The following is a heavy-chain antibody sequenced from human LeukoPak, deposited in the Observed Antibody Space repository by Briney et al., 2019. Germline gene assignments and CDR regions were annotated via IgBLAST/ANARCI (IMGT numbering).Heavy chain of an antibody. CDR2: INHSGST. CDR1: GFTFSDYW. V-gene: IGHV4-34*01. CDR3: ARAYYYYMDV. Sequence: LRLSCAASGFTFSDYWMSWIRQPPGKGLEWIEEINHSGSTNYNPSLKSRVTISVDTSKNQFSLKLSSVTAADTAVYYCARAYYYYMDVWGKGTTVTISS. J-gene: IGHJ6*03.